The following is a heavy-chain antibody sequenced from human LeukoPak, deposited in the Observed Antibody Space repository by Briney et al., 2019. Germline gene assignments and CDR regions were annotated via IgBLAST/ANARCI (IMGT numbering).Heavy chain of an antibody. CDR3: ARQADNNWFDS. CDR2: INPNSGGT. Sequence: GASVKVSCKASGYTFTGYYMHWVRQAPGQGLEWMGWINPNSGGTKYAQKFQGRVTMTRDTSISTAYMELSRLGSDDTAVFYCARQADNNWFDSWGQGTLVTVSS. D-gene: IGHD2-15*01. CDR1: GYTFTGYY. J-gene: IGHJ5*01. V-gene: IGHV1-2*02.